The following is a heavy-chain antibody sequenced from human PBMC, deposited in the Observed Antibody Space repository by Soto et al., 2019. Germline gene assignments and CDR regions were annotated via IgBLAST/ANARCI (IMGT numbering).Heavy chain of an antibody. J-gene: IGHJ4*02. Sequence: EVQLVESGGGLVKPGGSLRLSCAASGFTFSSYSMNWVRQAPGKGLEWVSSISSSSSYIYYADSVKGRFTISRDNAKNSLYLQMNSLRAEDTAVYYCARGPWDYGLGSYPGFSDYWGQGTLVTVSS. V-gene: IGHV3-21*01. CDR2: ISSSSSYI. CDR3: ARGPWDYGLGSYPGFSDY. D-gene: IGHD3-10*01. CDR1: GFTFSSYS.